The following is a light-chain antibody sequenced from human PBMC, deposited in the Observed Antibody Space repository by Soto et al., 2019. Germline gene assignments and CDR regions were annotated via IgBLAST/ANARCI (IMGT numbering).Light chain of an antibody. V-gene: IGKV1-5*01. Sequence: IHMTHAPATLSASVLYRVTITCLAIQSISSWLAWYQQKPGKAPKLLIYDASSLESGVPSRFSGSGSGTEFTLTISSLQPDDFATYYCQQYNSYSEAFGQGTKVDI. CDR1: QSISSW. J-gene: IGKJ1*01. CDR3: QQYNSYSEA. CDR2: DAS.